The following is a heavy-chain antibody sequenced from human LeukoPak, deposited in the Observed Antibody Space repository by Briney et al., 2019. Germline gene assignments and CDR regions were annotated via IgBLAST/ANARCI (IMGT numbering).Heavy chain of an antibody. D-gene: IGHD2-2*01. CDR2: INPNSGGT. J-gene: IGHJ3*02. CDR3: ARTWGYCSSTSCRDAFDI. Sequence: ASVKVSCKASGYTFTGYYMHWVRQAPGQGLEWMGWINPNSGGTNYAKKFQGRVTMTRDTSISTAYMELSRLRSDDTAVYYCARTWGYCSSTSCRDAFDIWGQGTMVTVSS. V-gene: IGHV1-2*02. CDR1: GYTFTGYY.